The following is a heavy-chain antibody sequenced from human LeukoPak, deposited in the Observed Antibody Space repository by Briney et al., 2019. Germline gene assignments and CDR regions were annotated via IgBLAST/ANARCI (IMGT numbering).Heavy chain of an antibody. CDR3: ARVSCGYWSDS. Sequence: SETLSLTCAVYGGSFCCYYWSWFRQPPGKGLEWIGEINHSGSTTYNPSLKSRVIISLDTSRNQFSLKLSSATAADTAVYYCARVSCGYWSDSWGQGTLVTVSS. D-gene: IGHD3-22*01. J-gene: IGHJ4*02. V-gene: IGHV4-34*01. CDR2: INHSGST. CDR1: GGSFCCYY.